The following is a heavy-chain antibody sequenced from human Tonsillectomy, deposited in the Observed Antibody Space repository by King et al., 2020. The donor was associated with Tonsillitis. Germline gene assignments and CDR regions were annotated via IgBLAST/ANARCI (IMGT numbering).Heavy chain of an antibody. J-gene: IGHJ4*02. CDR1: GFTFSDYY. D-gene: IGHD6-19*01. CDR2: ISTSGGTI. CDR3: ARGSEGYSSGWYYFDY. V-gene: IGHV3-11*01. Sequence: VQLVESGGGLVKPGGSLRLSCAASGFTFSDYYMSWIRQGPGKGLEWVSCISTSGGTIYYADSVKGRFTISRDNAKNSLYLQMNSLRAEDTAVYYCARGSEGYSSGWYYFDYWGQGTLVTVSS.